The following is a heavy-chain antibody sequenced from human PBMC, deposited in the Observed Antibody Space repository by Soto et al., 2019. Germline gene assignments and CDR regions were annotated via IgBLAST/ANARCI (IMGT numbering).Heavy chain of an antibody. V-gene: IGHV6-1*01. CDR1: GDGVSSNSAT. J-gene: IGHJ6*03. Sequence: SETLSLTCAISGDGVSSNSATRNWIRQSPSRGLEWLGRTYYRSKWYNEYAISVKSRIIINPDTSQNRFSLQLNSVTPEDTAIYYCASGRYMDVWGKGSMVTVSS. CDR2: TYYRSKWYN. CDR3: ASGRYMDV.